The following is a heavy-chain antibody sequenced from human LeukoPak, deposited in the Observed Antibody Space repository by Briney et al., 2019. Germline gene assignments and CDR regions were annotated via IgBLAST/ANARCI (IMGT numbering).Heavy chain of an antibody. J-gene: IGHJ4*02. V-gene: IGHV4-34*01. Sequence: NPSETLSLTCAVYGGSFSGYYWSWIRQPPGKGLEWIGEINHSGSTNYNPSLKSRVTISVDTSKNQFSLKLSSVTAEDTAVYYCAKLVSKYWGQGTLVTVSS. D-gene: IGHD5/OR15-5a*01. CDR2: INHSGST. CDR3: AKLVSKY. CDR1: GGSFSGYY.